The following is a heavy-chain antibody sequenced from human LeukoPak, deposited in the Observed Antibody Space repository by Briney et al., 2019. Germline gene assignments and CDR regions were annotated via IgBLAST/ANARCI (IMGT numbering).Heavy chain of an antibody. D-gene: IGHD3-22*01. Sequence: SVKVSCKASGGTFSSYAISWVRQAPGQGLEWMGGIIPIFGTANYAQKFQGRVTISADESTSTAYMELSSLRSEDTAVYYCARDGNYYDSSGYYYPSYGMDVWGQGTTVTVSS. J-gene: IGHJ6*02. CDR3: ARDGNYYDSSGYYYPSYGMDV. CDR2: IIPIFGTA. V-gene: IGHV1-69*13. CDR1: GGTFSSYA.